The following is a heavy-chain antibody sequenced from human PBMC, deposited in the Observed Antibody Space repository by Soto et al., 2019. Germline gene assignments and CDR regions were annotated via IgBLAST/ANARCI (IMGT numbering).Heavy chain of an antibody. CDR3: ARSSPLPAMVVPSMDV. J-gene: IGHJ6*02. D-gene: IGHD5-18*01. CDR1: GFTFSSYD. V-gene: IGHV3-13*01. Sequence: EVQLVESGGGLVQPGGSLRLSCAASGFTFSSYDMHWVRQATGKGLEWVSAIGTAGDTYYPGSVKGRFTISRENAKNSLFLQMDSLRAEATGVYYWARSSPLPAMVVPSMDVWGQGATVTVSS. CDR2: IGTAGDT.